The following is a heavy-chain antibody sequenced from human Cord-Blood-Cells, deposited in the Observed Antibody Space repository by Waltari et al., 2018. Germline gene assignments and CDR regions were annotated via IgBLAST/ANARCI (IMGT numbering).Heavy chain of an antibody. CDR2: INPNSGGT. Sequence: QVQLVQSGAEVKKPGASVKVSCKASGYTFTGYYMHWVRQAPGQGLEWMGWINPNSGGTNYAQKFQGRGTMTRDTSISTAYMELSRLRSDDTAVYYCARVFDSSSWYDAFDIWGQGTMVTVSS. D-gene: IGHD6-13*01. V-gene: IGHV1-2*02. CDR1: GYTFTGYY. CDR3: ARVFDSSSWYDAFDI. J-gene: IGHJ3*02.